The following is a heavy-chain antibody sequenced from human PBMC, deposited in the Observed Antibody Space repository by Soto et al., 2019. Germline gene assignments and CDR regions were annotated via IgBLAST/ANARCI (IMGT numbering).Heavy chain of an antibody. J-gene: IGHJ6*02. CDR1: GYTFTSYD. CDR2: MNTNSGDT. Sequence: GASVKVSCKASGYTFTSYDINWVRQATGQGLEWMGWMNTNSGDTGYAQKFQGRVTMTRNTSLRTAYMELSRLRSEDKAVYYCERGVYCDSSSCLDYSYKGMDVWGQGTTVTVSS. D-gene: IGHD3-22*01. CDR3: ERGVYCDSSSCLDYSYKGMDV. V-gene: IGHV1-8*01.